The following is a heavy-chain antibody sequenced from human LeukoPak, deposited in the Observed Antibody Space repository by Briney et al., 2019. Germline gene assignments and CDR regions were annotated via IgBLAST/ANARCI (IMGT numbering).Heavy chain of an antibody. J-gene: IGHJ4*02. CDR2: IYHSGSS. CDR3: ARGSQSFYYDSSGYPFDS. Sequence: SETLSLTCAASGLSISSGYYWGWIRQPPGKGLEWIGSIYHSGSSNYNPSLRSRVAMSVDTSRNQFSLRLTSVTVADTAVYYCARGSQSFYYDSSGYPFDSWGQGTLVTVSS. CDR1: GLSISSGYY. V-gene: IGHV4-38-2*01. D-gene: IGHD3-22*01.